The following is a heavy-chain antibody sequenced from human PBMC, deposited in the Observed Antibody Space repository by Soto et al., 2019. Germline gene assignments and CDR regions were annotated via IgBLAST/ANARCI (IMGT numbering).Heavy chain of an antibody. V-gene: IGHV1-58*01. J-gene: IGHJ4*02. CDR3: ARGASPLIDY. D-gene: IGHD1-26*01. CDR1: GFTFSSSA. CDR2: IVVGNSNT. Sequence: ASVKVSCKASGFTFSSSAVHWVRQARGHRLEWIGWIVVGNSNTNYARGLQGRVTIIRDTSASTAYMELSSLRSEDTAVYYCARGASPLIDYWGQGTLVTVSS.